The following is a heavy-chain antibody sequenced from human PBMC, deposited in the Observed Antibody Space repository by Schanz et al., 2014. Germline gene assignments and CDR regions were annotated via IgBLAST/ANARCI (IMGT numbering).Heavy chain of an antibody. V-gene: IGHV1-8*01. J-gene: IGHJ4*01. CDR1: GYSFTTYD. Sequence: QVQLVQSGAEVKKPGASVRVSCKASGYSFTTYDVNWVRQATGQGLEWMGRMNPTTGNRGYAQNSQGRVTMTRDTSLKTAYMEIADLKLEDAGLYYCAIHYGDRAVWGHGTLIAVSS. CDR3: AIHYGDRAV. CDR2: MNPTTGNR. D-gene: IGHD4-17*01.